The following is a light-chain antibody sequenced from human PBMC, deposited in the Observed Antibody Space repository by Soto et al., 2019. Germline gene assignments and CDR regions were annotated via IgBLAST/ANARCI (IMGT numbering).Light chain of an antibody. CDR2: GAS. V-gene: IGKV3-20*01. Sequence: EMVLTQSPGTLSLSPGEGATLSCRASQNINNNYLAWYQQKPGQAPRLLIHGASSRATGIPDRFSGSGSGTDFTLTISRLEPEDFAVYYCQQYTTSLLTFGGGTKVEIK. CDR1: QNINNNY. CDR3: QQYTTSLLT. J-gene: IGKJ4*01.